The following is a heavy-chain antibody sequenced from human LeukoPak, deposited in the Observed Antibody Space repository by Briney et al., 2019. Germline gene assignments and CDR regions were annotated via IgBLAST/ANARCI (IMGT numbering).Heavy chain of an antibody. CDR3: ARDLEGGGYQLLGD. CDR2: ISYDGSNK. J-gene: IGHJ4*02. D-gene: IGHD2-2*01. V-gene: IGHV3-30-3*01. Sequence: GGSLRLSCAASGFTFSSYAMHWVRQAPGKGLEWVAVISYDGSNKYYADSVKGRFTIPRDNSKNTLYLQMNSLRAEDTAVYYCARDLEGGGYQLLGDWGQGTLVTVSS. CDR1: GFTFSSYA.